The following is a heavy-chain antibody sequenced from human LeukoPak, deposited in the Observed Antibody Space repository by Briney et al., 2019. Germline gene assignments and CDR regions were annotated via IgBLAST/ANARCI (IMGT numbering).Heavy chain of an antibody. CDR1: GYTFTTYY. CDR3: ARMDQWGNRKPFDY. V-gene: IGHV1-46*01. J-gene: IGHJ4*02. Sequence: ASVKVSCKASGYTFTTYYMHWVRQAPGQGLEWMGIINPSGGSTTYAQKFQGRVTVTRDKSTSTVYMELSSLRSDDTAVYYCARMDQWGNRKPFDYWGQGTLVTVSS. CDR2: INPSGGST. D-gene: IGHD3-16*01.